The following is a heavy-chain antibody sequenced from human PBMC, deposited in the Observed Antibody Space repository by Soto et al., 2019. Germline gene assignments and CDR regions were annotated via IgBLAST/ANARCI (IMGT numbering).Heavy chain of an antibody. D-gene: IGHD3-10*01. J-gene: IGHJ5*02. CDR2: ISYDASNK. V-gene: IGHV3-30*18. CDR1: GFTFSSYG. Sequence: QVQLVESGGGVVQPGRSLRLSCAASGFTFSSYGMHWVRQAPGKGLEWVAVISYDASNKYYADSVKGRFTISRDNSKNTLYLQMNSLRVEDTAVYYCAKDKGFGEDGSGWFDPWGQGTLVTVSS. CDR3: AKDKGFGEDGSGWFDP.